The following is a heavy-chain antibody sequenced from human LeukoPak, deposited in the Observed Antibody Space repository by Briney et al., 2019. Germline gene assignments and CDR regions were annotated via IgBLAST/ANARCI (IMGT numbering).Heavy chain of an antibody. Sequence: SETLSLTCTVSGGSISSYYWSWIRQPAGKGLEWIGRIYTSGSTNYNPSLKSRVTMSVDTSKNQFSLKLSSVTAADTAVYYCARAAPLRGRYFDWLPKSYYFDYWGQGTLVTVSS. V-gene: IGHV4-4*07. CDR3: ARAAPLRGRYFDWLPKSYYFDY. D-gene: IGHD3-9*01. J-gene: IGHJ4*02. CDR2: IYTSGST. CDR1: GGSISSYY.